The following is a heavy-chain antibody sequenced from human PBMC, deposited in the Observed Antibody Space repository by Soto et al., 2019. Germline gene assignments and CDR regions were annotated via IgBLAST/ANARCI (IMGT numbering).Heavy chain of an antibody. V-gene: IGHV3-49*03. CDR1: GFTFGDYA. D-gene: IGHD2-2*01. Sequence: PGGSLRLSCTASGFTFGDYAMSWFRQAPGKGLEWVGFIRSKAYGGTTEYAASVKGRFTISRDDSKSIAYLQMNSLKTEDTAVYYCTRDHGPIVVVPAAMPRFDPWGQGTLVTVS. CDR2: IRSKAYGGTT. J-gene: IGHJ5*02. CDR3: TRDHGPIVVVPAAMPRFDP.